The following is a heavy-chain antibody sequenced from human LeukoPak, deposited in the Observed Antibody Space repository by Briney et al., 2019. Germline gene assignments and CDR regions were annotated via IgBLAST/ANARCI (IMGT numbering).Heavy chain of an antibody. CDR2: INWNGGST. D-gene: IGHD3-22*01. CDR1: GFNFDDYG. V-gene: IGHV3-20*04. J-gene: IGHJ4*02. Sequence: GGSLRLSCAASGFNFDDYGMSWVRQAPGKGLEWVSGINWNGGSTGYADSVKGRFTISRDNAKNSLYLQMNSLRAEDTALYYCARDGGYYYDSSGYVGYWGQGTLVTVSS. CDR3: ARDGGYYYDSSGYVGY.